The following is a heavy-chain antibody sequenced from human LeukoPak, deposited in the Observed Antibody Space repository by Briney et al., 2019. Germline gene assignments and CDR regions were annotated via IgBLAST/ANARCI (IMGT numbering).Heavy chain of an antibody. V-gene: IGHV4-31*03. CDR2: IYYSGST. J-gene: IGHJ3*02. CDR3: ARTLDFSVTGNAFDI. CDR1: GGSNSSGGYY. D-gene: IGHD3-10*01. Sequence: SETLSLTCTVSGGSNSSGGYYWSWIRQHPGKGLEWIGYIYYSGSTYYNPSLKSRVTISVDTSKNQFSLKLSSVTAADTAVYYCARTLDFSVTGNAFDIWGQGTMVTVSS.